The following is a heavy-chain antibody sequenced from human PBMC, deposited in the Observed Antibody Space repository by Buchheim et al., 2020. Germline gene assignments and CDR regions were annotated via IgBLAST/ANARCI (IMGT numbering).Heavy chain of an antibody. Sequence: QVQLQESGPGLVKPSQTLSLTCTVSGGSISSGDYYWSWIRQPPGKGLEWIGYIYYSGSTYYNPSLKSRVTISVDTSQNQFSLKLSSVTAADTAVYYCARGGAYYDFWSGFGRSGMDVWGQGTT. CDR1: GGSISSGDYY. CDR3: ARGGAYYDFWSGFGRSGMDV. CDR2: IYYSGST. J-gene: IGHJ6*02. V-gene: IGHV4-30-4*01. D-gene: IGHD3-3*01.